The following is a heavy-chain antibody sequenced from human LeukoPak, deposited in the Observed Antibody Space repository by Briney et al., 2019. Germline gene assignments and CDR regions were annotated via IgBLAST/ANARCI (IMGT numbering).Heavy chain of an antibody. CDR2: TNPNSGGT. CDR3: ARGPKRFGELLGSEDY. CDR1: GYTFTGYY. V-gene: IGHV1-2*02. J-gene: IGHJ4*02. D-gene: IGHD3-10*01. Sequence: ASVKVSCKASGYTFTGYYMHWVRQAPGQGLEWMGWTNPNSGGTNYAQKFQGRVTMTRDTSISTAYMELSRLRSDDTAVYYCARGPKRFGELLGSEDYWGQGTLVTVSS.